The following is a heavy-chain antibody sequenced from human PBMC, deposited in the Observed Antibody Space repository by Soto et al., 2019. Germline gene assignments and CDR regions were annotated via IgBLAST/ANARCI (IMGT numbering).Heavy chain of an antibody. D-gene: IGHD3-10*01. V-gene: IGHV5-51*01. CDR1: GYSFTSYW. J-gene: IGHJ5*02. CDR2: IYPGDSDT. Sequence: GESLKISCKGSGYSFTSYWIGWVRQMPGKGLEWMGIIYPGDSDTRYSPSFQGQVTISADKSISTAYLQWSSLKASDTAMYYCAREGFGELLGADHWFDPWGQGTLVTVSS. CDR3: AREGFGELLGADHWFDP.